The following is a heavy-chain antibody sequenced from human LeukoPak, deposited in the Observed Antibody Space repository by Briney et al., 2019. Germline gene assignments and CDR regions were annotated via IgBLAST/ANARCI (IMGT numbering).Heavy chain of an antibody. CDR2: ILSDGSKE. J-gene: IGHJ6*02. CDR1: GFTFSSYG. Sequence: GGSLRLSCAASGFTFSSYGMHWVRQAPGKGLEWVAVILSDGSKEFYTDSVKGRFTISRDNSKNTLYLQMNSLKAEDTAVYYCASPYSAYYYYGMDVWGQGTTVTVSS. CDR3: ASPYSAYYYYGMDV. D-gene: IGHD2-21*01. V-gene: IGHV3-30*19.